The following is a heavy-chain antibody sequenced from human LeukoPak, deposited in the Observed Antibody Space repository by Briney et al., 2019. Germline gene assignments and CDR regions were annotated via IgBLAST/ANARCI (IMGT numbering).Heavy chain of an antibody. D-gene: IGHD3-3*01. CDR1: VGSISIPDW. V-gene: IGHV4-4*02. J-gene: IGHJ4*02. CDR2: IHHSGAA. CDR3: VNQRGYYAAH. Sequence: SGTLSLTCAVSVGSISIPDWWSGVRQPPGKGLDWIGEIHHSGAANYTPSLKSRVTISVDKSKNQFSLDLRSVTAADTAVYYCVNQRGYYAAHWGQGTLVTVSS.